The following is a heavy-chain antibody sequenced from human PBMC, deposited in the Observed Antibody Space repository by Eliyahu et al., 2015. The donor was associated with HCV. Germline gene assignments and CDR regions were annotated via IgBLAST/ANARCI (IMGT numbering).Heavy chain of an antibody. CDR1: GFTFSSYW. Sequence: EVQLVESGGGLVQPGGSLRLSCAASGFTFSSYWMSWVRQAPGKGXEWVANIKQDGSEKYYVDSVKGRFTISRDNAKNSLYLQMNSLRAEDTAVYYCARDTTTYYYGSGSDSDAFDIWGQGTMVTVSS. CDR2: IKQDGSEK. J-gene: IGHJ3*02. V-gene: IGHV3-7*01. CDR3: ARDTTTYYYGSGSDSDAFDI. D-gene: IGHD3-10*01.